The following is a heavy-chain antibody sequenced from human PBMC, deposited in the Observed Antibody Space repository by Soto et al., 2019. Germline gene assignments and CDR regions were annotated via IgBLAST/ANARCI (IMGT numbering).Heavy chain of an antibody. J-gene: IGHJ5*02. CDR2: IYSSGST. Sequence: PSETLSLTCTVSGGAITSYYWTWIRQPAGKGLEWIGRIYSSGSTKYNPSLQSRVTMSLDTSKNQFSMRLTSVTAADTAVYYCARGQRFSDWFDPWGQGTLVTV. CDR1: GGAITSYY. V-gene: IGHV4-4*07. D-gene: IGHD3-3*01. CDR3: ARGQRFSDWFDP.